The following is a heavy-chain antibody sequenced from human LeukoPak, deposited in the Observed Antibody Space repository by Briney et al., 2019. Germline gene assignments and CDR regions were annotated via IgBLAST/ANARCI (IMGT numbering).Heavy chain of an antibody. J-gene: IGHJ4*02. CDR1: GFTVSSNY. Sequence: PGGSLRLSCAASGFTVSSNYVSWVRQAPGKGLEWVANIKKDGSEKYYVDSVKGRFTISRDNSKNTLYLQMNSLRAEDTAVYYCAKEGGYFDWPFTFDYWGQGTLVTVSS. CDR2: IKKDGSEK. D-gene: IGHD3-9*01. CDR3: AKEGGYFDWPFTFDY. V-gene: IGHV3-7*03.